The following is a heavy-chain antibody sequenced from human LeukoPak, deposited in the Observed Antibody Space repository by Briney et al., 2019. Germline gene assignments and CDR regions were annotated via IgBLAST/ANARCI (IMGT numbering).Heavy chain of an antibody. Sequence: ASVKVSCKASGYTFTGYYMHWVRQAPGQGLEWMGWINPNSGGTNYAQKFQGRVTMTRDTSISTAYMELSRLRSDDTAVYYCASEVYYYDSSGWNWFDPWGQGTLVTVSS. D-gene: IGHD3-22*01. V-gene: IGHV1-2*02. J-gene: IGHJ5*02. CDR2: INPNSGGT. CDR1: GYTFTGYY. CDR3: ASEVYYYDSSGWNWFDP.